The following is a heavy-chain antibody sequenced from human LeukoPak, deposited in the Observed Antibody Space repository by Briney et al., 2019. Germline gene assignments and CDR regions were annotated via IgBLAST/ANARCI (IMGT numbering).Heavy chain of an antibody. D-gene: IGHD3-22*01. V-gene: IGHV4-39*07. Sequence: SETLSLTCTVSGGSISSSSYYWGWIRQPPGKGLEWIGSIYYSGSTYYNPSLKSRVTISVDTSKNQFSLKLSSVTAADTAVYYCARGGYYDSSGFPPSFDYWGQGTLVTVSS. J-gene: IGHJ4*02. CDR2: IYYSGST. CDR3: ARGGYYDSSGFPPSFDY. CDR1: GGSISSSSYY.